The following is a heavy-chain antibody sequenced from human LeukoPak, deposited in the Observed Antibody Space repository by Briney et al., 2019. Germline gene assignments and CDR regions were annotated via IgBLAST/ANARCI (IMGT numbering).Heavy chain of an antibody. CDR2: IWCDGSNK. Sequence: GGSLRLSCAASGSTFSSYGMHWVRQAPGKGLEWVAVIWCDGSNKYYADSVKGRFTISRDNSKNTLYLQMNSLRAEDTAVYYCARDGTWQWLHYYYGMDVWGQGTTVTVSS. D-gene: IGHD5-12*01. J-gene: IGHJ6*02. V-gene: IGHV3-33*01. CDR1: GSTFSSYG. CDR3: ARDGTWQWLHYYYGMDV.